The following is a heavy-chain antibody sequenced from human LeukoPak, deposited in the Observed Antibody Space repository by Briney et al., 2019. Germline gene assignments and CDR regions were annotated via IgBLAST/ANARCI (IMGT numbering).Heavy chain of an antibody. CDR2: MNPNSGNT. J-gene: IGHJ4*02. D-gene: IGHD6-13*01. V-gene: IGHV1-8*01. CDR1: GYTFTSYD. Sequence: GASVKVSCKASGYTFTSYDINWVRQATGQALEWMGWMNPNSGNTGYAQKFQGRVTMTRNTAISTAYMELSSLRSEDTAVYYCASIPIAAAGSFDYWGQGTLVTVSS. CDR3: ASIPIAAAGSFDY.